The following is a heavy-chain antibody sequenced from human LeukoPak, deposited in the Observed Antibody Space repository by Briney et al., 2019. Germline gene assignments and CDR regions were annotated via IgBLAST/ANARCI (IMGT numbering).Heavy chain of an antibody. D-gene: IGHD3-22*01. CDR2: INPNSGGT. J-gene: IGHJ3*02. V-gene: IGHV1-2*02. Sequence: ATVKVSCKASGYTFTGYYMHWVRQAPGQGLEWMGWINPNSGGTNFAQKFQSRVTMTRDTSISTAYMELSRLRSDDTAVYYCARAKAEDTMIVVDAFDTWGQGTMVTVSS. CDR1: GYTFTGYY. CDR3: ARAKAEDTMIVVDAFDT.